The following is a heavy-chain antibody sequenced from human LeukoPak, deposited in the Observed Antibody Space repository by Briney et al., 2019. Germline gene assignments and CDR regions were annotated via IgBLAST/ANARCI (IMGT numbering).Heavy chain of an antibody. CDR2: TYYRSKRYI. CDR3: ARDFGTTGWPTFDY. D-gene: IGHD6-19*01. Sequence: SQTLSLTCVVSGDSVSSKNGAWNSIRQSPSRGLEWLGRTYYRSKRYIDYAESMEGRMTISQETSKNQYFLHLNSVTPDDTAVYYCARDFGTTGWPTFDYWGQGTLVTVSS. J-gene: IGHJ4*02. V-gene: IGHV6-1*01. CDR1: GDSVSSKNGA.